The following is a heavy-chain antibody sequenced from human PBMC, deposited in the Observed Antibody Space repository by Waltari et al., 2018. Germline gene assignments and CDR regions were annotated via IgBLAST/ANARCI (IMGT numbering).Heavy chain of an antibody. D-gene: IGHD2-2*01. J-gene: IGHJ5*02. CDR1: GYSLTSYY. CDR2: INPNSGDT. CDR3: ARESAFSTSWYPGFDP. Sequence: QVELVQSGAEVRKPGASVQVSCKASGYSLTSYYMPRVRQAPGLGLEWMGRINPNSGDTNSAPKFQGRVTLTRDTSVNTAFLELRSLTSDDTAVYFCARESAFSTSWYPGFDPWGQGTLVTVAS. V-gene: IGHV1-2*06.